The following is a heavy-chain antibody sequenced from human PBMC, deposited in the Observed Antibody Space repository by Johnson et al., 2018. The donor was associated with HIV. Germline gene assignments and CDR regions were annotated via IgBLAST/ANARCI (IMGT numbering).Heavy chain of an antibody. J-gene: IGHJ3*02. CDR1: GFSFDDYA. CDR3: AERSPILRAFDI. Sequence: VQLVESGGGLVQPGRSLRLSCAASGFSFDDYAMHWVRQPPGKGLEWVANIKQDGSEKYYVDSVKGRFTISRDNAKNSLYLQMNSLRAEDTAVYYCAERSPILRAFDIWGQGTMVTVYS. V-gene: IGHV3-7*03. CDR2: IKQDGSEK.